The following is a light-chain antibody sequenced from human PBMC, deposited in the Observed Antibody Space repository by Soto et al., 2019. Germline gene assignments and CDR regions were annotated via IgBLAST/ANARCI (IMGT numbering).Light chain of an antibody. V-gene: IGKV3-15*01. Sequence: EIVMTQSPATLSVSLGERATLSCRASQSVSTYLAWYQQKPGQAPRLLIFGASTRATGIPARFSGSGSGTEFILTISSLQSEDSAVYYCHQYNYWPPETFGQGTKVEIK. CDR3: HQYNYWPPET. CDR1: QSVSTY. J-gene: IGKJ1*01. CDR2: GAS.